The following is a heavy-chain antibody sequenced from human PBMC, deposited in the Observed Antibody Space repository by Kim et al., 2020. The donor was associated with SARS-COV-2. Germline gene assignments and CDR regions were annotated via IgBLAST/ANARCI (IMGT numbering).Heavy chain of an antibody. CDR3: AREGYGSGSYYGLDFQH. V-gene: IGHV4-31*03. Sequence: SETLSLTCTVSGGSISSGGYYWSWIRQHPGKGLEWIGYIYYSGSTYYNPSLKSRVTISVDTSKNQFSLKLSSVTAADTAVYYCAREGYGSGSYYGLDFQHWGEGTLVIVS. J-gene: IGHJ1*01. CDR2: IYYSGST. CDR1: GGSISSGGYY. D-gene: IGHD3-10*01.